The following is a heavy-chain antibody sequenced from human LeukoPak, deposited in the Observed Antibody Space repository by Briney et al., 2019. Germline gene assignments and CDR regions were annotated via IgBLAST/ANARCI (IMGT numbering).Heavy chain of an antibody. D-gene: IGHD1-26*01. V-gene: IGHV4-34*01. CDR3: ARRDSGPTEPFDY. J-gene: IGHJ4*02. CDR1: GGSFSGYY. Sequence: SSETLSLTCAVYGGSFSGYYWSWIRQPPGKGLEWIGEINHSGSTNYNPSLKSRVTISVDTSKNQFSLKLSSVTAADTAVYYCARRDSGPTEPFDYWGQGTLVTVFS. CDR2: INHSGST.